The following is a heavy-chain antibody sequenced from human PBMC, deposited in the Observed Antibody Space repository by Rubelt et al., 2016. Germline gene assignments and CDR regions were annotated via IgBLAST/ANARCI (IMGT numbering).Heavy chain of an antibody. CDR2: VSHDGKVQ. CDR3: AKDGAVTMVYYFNS. Sequence: QIGGSLRLSCAASGLTFSIYAMNWVRQAPGEGLEWVSVVSHDGKVQFYADSVKGRFTITRDNSKNTLYLEVNSLRAEDTAVYYCAKDGAVTMVYYFNSWGQGTLVTVSS. D-gene: IGHD4/OR15-4a*01. J-gene: IGHJ4*02. V-gene: IGHV3-30*04. CDR1: GLTFSIYA.